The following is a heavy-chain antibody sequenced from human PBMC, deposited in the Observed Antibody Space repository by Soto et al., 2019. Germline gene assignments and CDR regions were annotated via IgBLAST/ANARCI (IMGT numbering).Heavy chain of an antibody. Sequence: GGSLRLSCAASGFTFSSYSMNWVRQAPGRGLEWVSSISSSSSYIYYADSVRGRFTISRDNAKNSLYLQMNSLRAEDTAVYYCARDEGYPGYFDYWGQGTLVTAPQ. D-gene: IGHD5-12*01. CDR2: ISSSSSYI. CDR3: ARDEGYPGYFDY. CDR1: GFTFSSYS. J-gene: IGHJ4*02. V-gene: IGHV3-21*01.